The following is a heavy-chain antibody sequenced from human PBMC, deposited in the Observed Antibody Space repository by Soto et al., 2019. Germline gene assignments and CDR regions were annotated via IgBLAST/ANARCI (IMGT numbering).Heavy chain of an antibody. Sequence: SETLSLTCTVSGGSISSGGYYWSWIRQHPGKGLEWIGYIYYSGSTYYNPSLKSRVTISVDTSKNQFSLKLSSVTAADTAVYYCARDSDFWSGYYRKGDYYGMDVWGQGTTVTVSS. V-gene: IGHV4-31*03. J-gene: IGHJ6*02. CDR1: GGSISSGGYY. D-gene: IGHD3-3*01. CDR2: IYYSGST. CDR3: ARDSDFWSGYYRKGDYYGMDV.